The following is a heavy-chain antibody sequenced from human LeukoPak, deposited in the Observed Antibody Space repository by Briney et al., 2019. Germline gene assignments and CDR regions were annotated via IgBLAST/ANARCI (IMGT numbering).Heavy chain of an antibody. CDR1: GFTFSSYS. CDR2: ISSSSSYI. D-gene: IGHD3-10*01. Sequence: GGSLRLSCAASGFTFSSYSMNWVRAAPGRGVGWVSSISSSSSYIYYADSVKGRFTISRDNSKNTLSLQMNSLRADDTAVYYCAKRGPGSPESGKYFFDYWGQRAPVNLSS. CDR3: AKRGPGSPESGKYFFDY. V-gene: IGHV3-21*04. J-gene: IGHJ4*02.